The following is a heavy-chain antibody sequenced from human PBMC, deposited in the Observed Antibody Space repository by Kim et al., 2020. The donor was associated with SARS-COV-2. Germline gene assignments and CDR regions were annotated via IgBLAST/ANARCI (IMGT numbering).Heavy chain of an antibody. Sequence: GGSLRLSCAASGFTFSSYAMSWVRQAPGKGLEWVSAISGSGGSTYYADSVKGRFTISRDNSKNTLYLQMNSLRAEDTAVYYCAKGGCSSTSCPPCGYWGQGTLVTVSS. V-gene: IGHV3-23*01. CDR2: ISGSGGST. CDR3: AKGGCSSTSCPPCGY. J-gene: IGHJ4*02. CDR1: GFTFSSYA. D-gene: IGHD2-2*01.